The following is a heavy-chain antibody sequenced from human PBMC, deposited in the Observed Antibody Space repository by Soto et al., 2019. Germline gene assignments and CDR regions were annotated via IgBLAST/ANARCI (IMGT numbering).Heavy chain of an antibody. V-gene: IGHV3-23*01. Sequence: EVQLLESGGGLVQPGGSLRLASAACGFSFNSYAMVWVRKAPGKGLEWVSVISARGGSSYFADSVKGRFTISRDNSKNVLSLEMNNLRAEDTATYFCAKGSIAYSASVDRWGQGTLVLVS. D-gene: IGHD5-12*01. J-gene: IGHJ5*02. CDR1: GFSFNSYA. CDR3: AKGSIAYSASVDR. CDR2: ISARGGSS.